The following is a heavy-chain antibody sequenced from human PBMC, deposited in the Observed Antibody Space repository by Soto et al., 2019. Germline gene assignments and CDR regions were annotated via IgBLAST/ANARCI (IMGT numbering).Heavy chain of an antibody. J-gene: IGHJ4*01. CDR1: GYTFTGYY. V-gene: IGHV1-2*02. Sequence: ASVKVSCKASGYTFTGYYMHWVRQAPGQGLEWMGWINPKSGATNYAQNFQGRVTMTRDTSISTAYMELSRLRSDDTAVYYCATDRGYCTSNGCWKFDNWGHGTLVTVSS. D-gene: IGHD2-2*01. CDR3: ATDRGYCTSNGCWKFDN. CDR2: INPKSGAT.